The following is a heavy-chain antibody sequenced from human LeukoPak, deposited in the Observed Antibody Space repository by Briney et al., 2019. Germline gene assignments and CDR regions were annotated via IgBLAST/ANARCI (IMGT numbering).Heavy chain of an antibody. Sequence: KPGGSLRLSCAASGFTFSDYYMSWFRQAPGKGLEWVSYISSSGSTIYYADSVKGRFTISRDNAKNSLYLQMNSLRAEDTAVYYCARRSTDGFGPYYMDVWGKGTTVTVSS. CDR2: ISSSGSTI. CDR1: GFTFSDYY. D-gene: IGHD3/OR15-3a*01. J-gene: IGHJ6*03. CDR3: ARRSTDGFGPYYMDV. V-gene: IGHV3-11*01.